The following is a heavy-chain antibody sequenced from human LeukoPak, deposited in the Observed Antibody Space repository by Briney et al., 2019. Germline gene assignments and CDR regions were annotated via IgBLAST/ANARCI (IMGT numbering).Heavy chain of an antibody. CDR3: ARHRGENQNFDY. J-gene: IGHJ4*02. Sequence: SETVSLTCTVSGGSISSYCWSWIRQPPGKGLEWIGYISYSGSTSYNPSLKSRVTISVDTSKNQFSLKLGSVTAADTAVFYCARHRGENQNFDYWGQGTLVTVSS. CDR1: GGSISSYC. V-gene: IGHV4-59*08. CDR2: ISYSGST. D-gene: IGHD5-24*01.